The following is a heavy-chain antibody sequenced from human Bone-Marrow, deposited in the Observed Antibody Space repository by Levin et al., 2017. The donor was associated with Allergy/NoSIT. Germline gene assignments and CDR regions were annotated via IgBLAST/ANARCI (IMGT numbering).Heavy chain of an antibody. V-gene: IGHV3-21*01. CDR2: ISSSSSYI. J-gene: IGHJ4*02. CDR1: GFTFSSYS. Sequence: GGSLRLSCAASGFTFSSYSMNWVRQAPGKGLEWVSSISSSSSYIYYADSVKGRFTISRDNAKNSLYLQMNSLRAEDTAVYYCARDGGYSYGYGAWDYWGQGTLVTVSS. CDR3: ARDGGYSYGYGAWDY. D-gene: IGHD5-18*01.